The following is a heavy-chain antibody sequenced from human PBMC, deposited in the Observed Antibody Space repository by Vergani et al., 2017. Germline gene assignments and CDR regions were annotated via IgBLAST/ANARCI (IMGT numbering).Heavy chain of an antibody. V-gene: IGHV4-31*03. Sequence: QVQLQESGPGLVKPSQTLSLTCTVSGDSLSSSDHYWSWIRQRSDKGLEWVGHIFRSGTTYCNPSLKSRLIMSVDTSKNQFSLKLTSVTAADTAMYYCARENVVIARIFDFWGQGTLVTVSS. CDR1: GDSLSSSDHY. CDR3: ARENVVIARIFDF. D-gene: IGHD2-21*01. CDR2: IFRSGTT. J-gene: IGHJ4*02.